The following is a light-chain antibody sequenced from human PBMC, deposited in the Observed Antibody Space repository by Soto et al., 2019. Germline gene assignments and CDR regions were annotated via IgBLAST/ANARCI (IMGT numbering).Light chain of an antibody. J-gene: IGKJ1*01. CDR1: QSVSNNY. CDR2: GAS. CDR3: QQCGSSGT. V-gene: IGKV3-20*01. Sequence: EIVLTQSPGTLSLSPGERATLSCRASQSVSNNYLAWYQQKPGQAPRLLIYGASNRATGIPGRFSGSGSGTDFILTISRLEAEDFAVYYCQQCGSSGTFGQGTKVEIK.